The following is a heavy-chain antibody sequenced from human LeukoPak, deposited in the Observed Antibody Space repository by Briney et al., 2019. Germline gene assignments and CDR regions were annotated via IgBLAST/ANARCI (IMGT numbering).Heavy chain of an antibody. D-gene: IGHD5-18*01. Sequence: SETLSLTCTVSGGSISSYYWSWIRQPPGKGLEWNGYIYYSGSTNYNPSLKSRVTISVDTSKNQFSLKLSSVTAADTAVYYCARAWIQPGWFDPWGQGTLVTVSS. CDR2: IYYSGST. CDR3: ARAWIQPGWFDP. J-gene: IGHJ5*02. V-gene: IGHV4-59*01. CDR1: GGSISSYY.